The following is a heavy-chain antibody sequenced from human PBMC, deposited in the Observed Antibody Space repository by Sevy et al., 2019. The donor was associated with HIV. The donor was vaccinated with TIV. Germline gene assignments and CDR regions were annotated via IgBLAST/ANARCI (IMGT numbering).Heavy chain of an antibody. CDR2: ISYDGSNK. D-gene: IGHD1-26*01. V-gene: IGHV3-30*18. Sequence: GGYLRLSCAASGFTFSSYGMHWVRQAPGKGLEWVAVISYDGSNKYYADPVKVRFSYSRDNSNNKLHQQMNTLRAEDTAVYYCAKGGGAPLVGATMPYYFDYWGQGTLVTVSS. CDR1: GFTFSSYG. J-gene: IGHJ4*02. CDR3: AKGGGAPLVGATMPYYFDY.